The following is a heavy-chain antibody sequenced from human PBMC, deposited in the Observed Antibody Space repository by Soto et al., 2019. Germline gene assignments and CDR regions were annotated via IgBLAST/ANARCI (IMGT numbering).Heavy chain of an antibody. D-gene: IGHD1-26*01. J-gene: IGHJ6*02. V-gene: IGHV3-48*01. CDR1: GFTFSSYS. CDR3: ARAQGATMLYYYGMDV. CDR2: ISSSSSTI. Sequence: GGSLRLSCAASGFTFSSYSMNWVRQAPGKGLEWVSYISSSSSTIYYADSVKGRFTISRDNAKNSLYLQMNSLRAEDTAMYYCARAQGATMLYYYGMDVWGQGTTVTVSS.